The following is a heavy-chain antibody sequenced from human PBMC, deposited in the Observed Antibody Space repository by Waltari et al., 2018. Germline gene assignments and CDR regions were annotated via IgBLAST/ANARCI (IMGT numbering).Heavy chain of an antibody. V-gene: IGHV3-30*02. J-gene: IGHJ6*03. CDR2: IQYDGSNK. Sequence: QVQLVESGGGLVQPGGSLRLSGAASGVTFGSFGLHWGRQAPGKGLEWVAFIQYDGSNKYYEDSVKGRFTISRDNSKNTLYLQMNSLRAEDTAVYYCAKAVRPNYYMDVWGKGTTVTVSS. CDR3: AKAVRPNYYMDV. D-gene: IGHD3-22*01. CDR1: GVTFGSFG.